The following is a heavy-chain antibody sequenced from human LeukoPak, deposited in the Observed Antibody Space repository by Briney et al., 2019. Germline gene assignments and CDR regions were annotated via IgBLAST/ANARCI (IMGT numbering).Heavy chain of an antibody. J-gene: IGHJ4*02. CDR2: YYYRGSS. D-gene: IGHD6-6*01. CDR1: GDSISNRNYY. Sequence: SETLSLTCTVSGDSISNRNYYWVWVRQPPGKDPAWIGSYYYRGSSYYNPSLTSRVTIYVDTSKNQFSLKLSFVTAADTAVYYCARLELVGQYSSSAYYFDYLGQGALVTVSS. V-gene: IGHV4-39*01. CDR3: ARLELVGQYSSSAYYFDY.